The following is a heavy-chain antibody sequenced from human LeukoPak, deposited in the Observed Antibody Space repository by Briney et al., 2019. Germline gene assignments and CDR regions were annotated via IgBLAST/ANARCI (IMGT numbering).Heavy chain of an antibody. CDR3: ARVLGYSYGRNWFDP. V-gene: IGHV4-4*07. CDR1: GGSISSYY. Sequence: KSSETLSLTCTVSGGSISSYYWSWIRQPAGKGLEWIGRIFTIGSTTYIPSLKSRVTMSVGTSKNQFSLKLSSVTAADTAVYYCARVLGYSYGRNWFDPWGQGTLVTVSS. CDR2: IFTIGST. D-gene: IGHD5-18*01. J-gene: IGHJ5*02.